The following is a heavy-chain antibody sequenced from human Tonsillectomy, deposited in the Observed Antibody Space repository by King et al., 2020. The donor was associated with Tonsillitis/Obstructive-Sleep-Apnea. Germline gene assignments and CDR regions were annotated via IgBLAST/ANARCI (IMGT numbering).Heavy chain of an antibody. J-gene: IGHJ6*03. V-gene: IGHV3-30*01. CDR1: GFTFSSYA. D-gene: IGHD3-16*02. CDR2: ISYDGSNK. CDR3: ARNGGDYVWGSYRDMDV. Sequence: VQLVESGGGVVQPGRSLRLSCAASGFTFSSYAMHWVRQAPGKGLEWVAVISYDGSNKYYADSVKGRFTISIDNSKNTLYLQMNSLRAEDTAVYYCARNGGDYVWGSYRDMDVWGKGTTVTVSS.